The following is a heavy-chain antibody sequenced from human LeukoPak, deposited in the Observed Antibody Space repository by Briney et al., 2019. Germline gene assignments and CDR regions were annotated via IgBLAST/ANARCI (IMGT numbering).Heavy chain of an antibody. V-gene: IGHV4-39*07. CDR1: GGSISSSSYY. Sequence: SETLSLTCTVSGGSISSSSYYWGWIRQPPGKGLEWIGSIYYSGSTYYNPSLKSRVTISVDTSKNQFSLKLSSVTAADTAVYYCARGGRSLGIDYWGQGTLVTVSS. J-gene: IGHJ4*02. CDR2: IYYSGST. CDR3: ARGGRSLGIDY. D-gene: IGHD2-15*01.